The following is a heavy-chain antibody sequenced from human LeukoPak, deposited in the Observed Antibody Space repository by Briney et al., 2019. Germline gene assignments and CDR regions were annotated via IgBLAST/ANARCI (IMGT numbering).Heavy chain of an antibody. CDR2: VNHSGTT. CDR3: ARGVGGSWYLGDLDY. CDR1: GESLSAYF. Sequence: SETLSLTCAVYGESLSAYFWSWIRQSPGEGLGWIGEVNHSGTTNYNPSLKSRVTISVDTSKNQFFLRLTSVTAADTAVYYCARGVGGSWYLGDLDYWGQGTLVTVSS. V-gene: IGHV4-34*01. D-gene: IGHD6-13*01. J-gene: IGHJ4*02.